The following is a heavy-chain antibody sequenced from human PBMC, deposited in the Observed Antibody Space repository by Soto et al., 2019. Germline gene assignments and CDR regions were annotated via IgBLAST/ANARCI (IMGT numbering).Heavy chain of an antibody. Sequence: ASVKVSCKASGYTFTSYDIYWVRQATGQGLEWMGWLNPNTGNSGYAQKFQGRITVTSDTSINTVHMELSSLRSEDTAVYYCARRAETNGWNGFGADKYYFDFWGQGTMVTVSS. V-gene: IGHV1-8*01. CDR2: LNPNTGNS. CDR1: GYTFTSYD. J-gene: IGHJ4*02. D-gene: IGHD1-1*01. CDR3: ARRAETNGWNGFGADKYYFDF.